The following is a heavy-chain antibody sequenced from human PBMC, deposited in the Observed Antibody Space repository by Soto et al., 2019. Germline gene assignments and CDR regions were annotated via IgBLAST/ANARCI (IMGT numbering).Heavy chain of an antibody. V-gene: IGHV3-23*01. CDR2: ISGSGGST. J-gene: IGHJ6*03. CDR1: GFTFSSYA. Sequence: PGGSLRLSCAASGFTFSSYAMSWVRQAPGKGLEWVSAISGSGGSTYYADSVKGRFTISRDNSKNTLYLQMNSLRAEDTAVYYCAKDELYQLLSGWLGYYMDVWGKGTTVTVSS. D-gene: IGHD2-2*01. CDR3: AKDELYQLLSGWLGYYMDV.